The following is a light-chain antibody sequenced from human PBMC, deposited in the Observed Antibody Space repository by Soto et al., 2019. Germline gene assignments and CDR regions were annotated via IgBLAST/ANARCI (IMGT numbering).Light chain of an antibody. CDR1: QSVSSSY. CDR3: QQYGRSPLT. Sequence: EIVLTQSKGTLSLSPGERATLSCRASQSVSSSYLAWYQQKPGQAPRLLIYGASSRATGIPDRFSGSGSGTDFTLTISRLEPEDFAVYYCQQYGRSPLTFGGGTKVDI. CDR2: GAS. V-gene: IGKV3-20*01. J-gene: IGKJ4*01.